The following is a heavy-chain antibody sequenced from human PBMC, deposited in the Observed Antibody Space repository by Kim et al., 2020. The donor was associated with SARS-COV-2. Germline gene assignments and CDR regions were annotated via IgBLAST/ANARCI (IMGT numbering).Heavy chain of an antibody. D-gene: IGHD2-2*01. Sequence: NYAQKFQGRVTMTRDTSISTAYMELSRLRSDDTAVYYCARDASRAIYFDYWGQGTLVTVSS. V-gene: IGHV1-2*02. J-gene: IGHJ4*02. CDR3: ARDASRAIYFDY.